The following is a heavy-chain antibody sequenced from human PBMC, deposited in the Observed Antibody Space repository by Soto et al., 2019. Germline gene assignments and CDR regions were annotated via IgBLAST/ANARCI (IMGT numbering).Heavy chain of an antibody. CDR3: ARDLRFSSTNYFDF. CDR1: GGSFKSGSYS. CDR2: VYHTGRT. Sequence: PSETLSLTCTVSGGSFKSGSYSWSWIRQPPGKGLEWIGYVYHTGRTSYNPSLKSRVSISMDTSKNQFSLNLDSVTAADTAVYFCARDLRFSSTNYFDFWGRGTLVTVSS. V-gene: IGHV4-61*01. D-gene: IGHD2-8*01. J-gene: IGHJ4*02.